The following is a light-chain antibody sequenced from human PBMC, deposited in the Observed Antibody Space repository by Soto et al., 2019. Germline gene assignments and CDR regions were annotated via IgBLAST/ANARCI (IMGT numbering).Light chain of an antibody. CDR1: SRDVGGYNY. CDR2: EVS. V-gene: IGLV2-14*01. Sequence: QSVLTQPASVSGSPGQSITISCTGTSRDVGGYNYVSWYQQHPGKAPKLMIYEVSNRPSGVSNRFSGSKSGNTASLTLSGLQAEDEADYYCSSYTSSRPYVFGTATKLTLL. J-gene: IGLJ1*01. CDR3: SSYTSSRPYV.